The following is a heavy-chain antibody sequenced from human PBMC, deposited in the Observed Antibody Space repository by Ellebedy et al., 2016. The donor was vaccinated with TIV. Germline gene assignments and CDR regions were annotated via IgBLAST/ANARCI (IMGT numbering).Heavy chain of an antibody. V-gene: IGHV3-30*03. Sequence: GGSLRLSCAASGFTFSSYGMHWVRQAPGKGLEWVAVISYDGSNKYYADSVKGRFTISRDNSKNTLYLQMNSLRAEDTAVYYCARDLYCTNGVCYTPYFDYWGQGTLVTVSS. CDR1: GFTFSSYG. CDR3: ARDLYCTNGVCYTPYFDY. J-gene: IGHJ4*02. CDR2: ISYDGSNK. D-gene: IGHD2-8*01.